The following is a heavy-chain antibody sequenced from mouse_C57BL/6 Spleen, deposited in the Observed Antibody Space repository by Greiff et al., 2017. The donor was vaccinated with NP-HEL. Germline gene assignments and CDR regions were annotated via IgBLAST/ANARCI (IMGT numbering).Heavy chain of an antibody. D-gene: IGHD2-5*01. CDR2: INPNNGGT. J-gene: IGHJ4*01. Sequence: VQLKQSGPELVKPGASVKISCKASGYTFTDYYMNWVKQSHGKSLEWIGDINPNNGGTSYNQKFKGKATLTVDKSSSTAYMELRSLTSEDSAVYYCARAYYSNYEGYYAMDYWGQGTSVTVSS. CDR1: GYTFTDYY. CDR3: ARAYYSNYEGYYAMDY. V-gene: IGHV1-26*01.